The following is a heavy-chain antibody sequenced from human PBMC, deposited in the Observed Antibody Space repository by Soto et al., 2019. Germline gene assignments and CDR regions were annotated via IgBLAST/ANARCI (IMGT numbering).Heavy chain of an antibody. D-gene: IGHD3-22*01. J-gene: IGHJ5*02. CDR2: INHSGST. CDR3: ARGGTRRFTMIVVFWFDP. V-gene: IGHV4-34*01. CDR1: GGSFGGYY. Sequence: SETLSLTCAVYGGSFGGYYWSWIRQPPGKGLEWIGEINHSGSTNYNPSLKSRVTISVDTSKNQFSLKLSSVTAADTAVYYCARGGTRRFTMIVVFWFDPWGQETLVTVSS.